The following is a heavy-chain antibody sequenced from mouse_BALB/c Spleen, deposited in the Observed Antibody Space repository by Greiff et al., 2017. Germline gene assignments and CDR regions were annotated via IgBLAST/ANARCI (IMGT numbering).Heavy chain of an antibody. J-gene: IGHJ2*01. CDR1: GFNIKDYY. V-gene: IGHV14-1*02. CDR3: ARSGNPYFDD. D-gene: IGHD1-3*01. CDR2: IDPENGNT. Sequence: DVQLQESGAELVRPGALVKLSCKASGFNIKDYYMHWVKQRPEQGLEWIGWIDPENGNTIYDPKFQGKASITADTSSNTAYLQLSSLTSEDTAVYYCARSGNPYFDDWGQGTTLTVSS.